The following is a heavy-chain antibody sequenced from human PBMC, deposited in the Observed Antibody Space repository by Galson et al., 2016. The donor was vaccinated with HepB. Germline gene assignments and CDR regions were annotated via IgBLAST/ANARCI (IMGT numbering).Heavy chain of an antibody. CDR1: GGSVSSSSHL. CDR3: VRDHWRAGGGSYNVLDI. CDR2: IRDSGST. D-gene: IGHD1-26*01. Sequence: SETLSLTCSVSGGSVSSSSHLWTWIRQAPGKGLEWIGNIRDSGSTKYNPSLKSRVVTSIDTSKNQFSLKLTSVTAADTAVYYCVRDHWRAGGGSYNVLDIWGQGTLVTVSS. V-gene: IGHV4-61*01. J-gene: IGHJ3*02.